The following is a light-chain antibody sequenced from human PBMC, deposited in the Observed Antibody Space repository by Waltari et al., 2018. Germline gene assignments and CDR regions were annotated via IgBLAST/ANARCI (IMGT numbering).Light chain of an antibody. CDR2: GAS. J-gene: IGKJ4*01. V-gene: IGKV1-16*01. CDR3: QQYGTFPIT. Sequence: DIQMTQPPYPLSASVGDRATVPCRASQGITKYLAWVQHKPGTAPRPLIYGASTLHSGVPSRFSGSGSGTDFTLTIRSLQPDDFATYYCQQYGTFPITFGGGTKVEIK. CDR1: QGITKY.